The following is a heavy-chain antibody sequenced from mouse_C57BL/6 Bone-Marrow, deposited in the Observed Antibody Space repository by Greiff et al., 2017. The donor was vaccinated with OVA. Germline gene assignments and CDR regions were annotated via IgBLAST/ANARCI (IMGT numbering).Heavy chain of an antibody. CDR3: TSYGNFDY. Sequence: VQLQQSGAELVRPGASVTLSCTASGFTFNDDYMHWVKQRPEQGLEWIGWIDPENGDTEYASKFQGKATITADTSSNTAYLQLSSLTSEDTAVYYCTSYGNFDYWGQGTTLTVSS. D-gene: IGHD2-1*01. CDR2: IDPENGDT. J-gene: IGHJ2*01. CDR1: GFTFNDDY. V-gene: IGHV14-4*01.